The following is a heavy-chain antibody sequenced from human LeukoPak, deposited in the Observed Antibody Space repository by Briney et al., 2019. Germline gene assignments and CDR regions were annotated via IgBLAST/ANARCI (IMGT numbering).Heavy chain of an antibody. Sequence: GGSLRLSCVASGFPFSDYYMSWIRQAPGKGLEWISYISAKGSYRDYADSVKGRFTISRDKDKNTLYLQMDSLGVDDTAVYYCAAEQQRSAGGREVW. D-gene: IGHD6-25*01. CDR3: AAEQQRSAGGREV. CDR1: GFPFSDYY. CDR2: ISAKGSYR. V-gene: IGHV3-11*03. J-gene: IGHJ6*01.